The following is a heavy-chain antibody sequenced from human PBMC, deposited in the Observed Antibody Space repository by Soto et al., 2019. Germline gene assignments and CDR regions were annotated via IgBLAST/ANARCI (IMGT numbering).Heavy chain of an antibody. Sequence: ASVEVSCKXPKNTLTELTIDWLRQAPGKGLEWMGRSAPEEGEPIYPQKFQGRVSMTEDPSTDTAYMELTSLRFEDTAVYFCAADRNIVGTIGAFDFWGQGTQVTVSS. CDR3: AADRNIVGTIGAFDF. CDR1: KNTLTELT. V-gene: IGHV1-24*01. D-gene: IGHD1-26*01. J-gene: IGHJ4*02. CDR2: SAPEEGEP.